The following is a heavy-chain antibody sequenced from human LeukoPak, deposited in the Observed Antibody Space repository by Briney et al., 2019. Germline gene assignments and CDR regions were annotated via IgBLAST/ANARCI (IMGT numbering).Heavy chain of an antibody. V-gene: IGHV4-34*01. D-gene: IGHD6-13*01. CDR1: GGSFSGYY. CDR3: ARVSQQPQEHWFDP. J-gene: IGHJ5*02. CDR2: INHSGST. Sequence: PSETLSLTCAVYGGSFSGYYWSWIRQPPGKGLEWIGEINHSGSTNYNPSLKSQVTISVDTSKNQFSLKLSSVTAADTAVYYCARVSQQPQEHWFDPWGQGTLVAVSS.